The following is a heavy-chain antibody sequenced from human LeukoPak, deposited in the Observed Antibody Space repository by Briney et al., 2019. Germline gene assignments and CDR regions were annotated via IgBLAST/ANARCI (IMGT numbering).Heavy chain of an antibody. J-gene: IGHJ4*02. V-gene: IGHV3-7*01. CDR3: SRRLDY. Sequence: GGSRRLSCAASGFPFSDSWMDWVRQAPGKGMEWVANIKQDGSEKHYADSVKGRFTISRDNAKNSLFLQMNGLRAEDTAVYYCSRRLDYWGQGALVTVSS. CDR1: GFPFSDSW. CDR2: IKQDGSEK.